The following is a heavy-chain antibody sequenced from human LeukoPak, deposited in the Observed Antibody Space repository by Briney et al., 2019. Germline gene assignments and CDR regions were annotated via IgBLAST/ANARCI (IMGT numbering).Heavy chain of an antibody. J-gene: IGHJ5*02. Sequence: PGGSLRLSCAASGFTFSSYGMHWVRQAPGKGLEWVAVISYDGSNKYYADSVKGRFTISRDNAKNTLYLQMNSLRAEDTAVYYCARIQGYCSGGSCGPWGQGTLVTVSS. V-gene: IGHV3-30*03. CDR2: ISYDGSNK. CDR1: GFTFSSYG. D-gene: IGHD2-15*01. CDR3: ARIQGYCSGGSCGP.